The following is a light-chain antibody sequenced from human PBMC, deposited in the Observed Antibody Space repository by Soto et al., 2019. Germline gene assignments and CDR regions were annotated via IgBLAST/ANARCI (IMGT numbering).Light chain of an antibody. CDR1: SSDIGDYNY. CDR2: EVE. Sequence: QSALTQPASVSASPGQSITISCTGTSSDIGDYNYVSWYQQRPGEAPKLILYEVENRPSCISDRFSGSKSGNTASLTISGLRTEDEADYYCTSYTSTDTLVVFGGGTKLTVL. V-gene: IGLV2-14*03. CDR3: TSYTSTDTLVV. J-gene: IGLJ3*02.